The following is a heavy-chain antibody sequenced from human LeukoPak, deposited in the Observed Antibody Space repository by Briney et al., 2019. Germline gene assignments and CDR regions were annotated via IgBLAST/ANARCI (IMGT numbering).Heavy chain of an antibody. CDR1: GGSLSSYY. V-gene: IGHV4-59*01. CDR3: ARAQTTVTTAGVYYYGMDV. Sequence: SETLSLTCTVSGGSLSSYYWSWIRQPPGKGLEWIGYIYYSGSTNYNPSLKSRVTISVDTSKNQFSLKLSSVTAADTAVYYCARAQTTVTTAGVYYYGMDVWGQGTTVAVSS. D-gene: IGHD4-11*01. CDR2: IYYSGST. J-gene: IGHJ6*02.